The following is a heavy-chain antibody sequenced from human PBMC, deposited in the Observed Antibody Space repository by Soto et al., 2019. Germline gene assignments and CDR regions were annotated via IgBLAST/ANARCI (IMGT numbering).Heavy chain of an antibody. D-gene: IGHD3-10*01. J-gene: IGHJ4*02. Sequence: PSETLSLTCTVSGGSISSSSYYWGWIRQPPGKGLEWIGSIYYSGSTYYNPSLKSRVTISVDTSKNQFSLKLSSVTAADTAVYYCARQVRSVRFGETDYFDYWGQGTLVTVS. V-gene: IGHV4-39*01. CDR3: ARQVRSVRFGETDYFDY. CDR1: GGSISSSSYY. CDR2: IYYSGST.